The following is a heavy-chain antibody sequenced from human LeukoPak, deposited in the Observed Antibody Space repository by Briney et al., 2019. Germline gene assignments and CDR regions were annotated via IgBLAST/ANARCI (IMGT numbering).Heavy chain of an antibody. V-gene: IGHV3-23*01. Sequence: GGSLRLSCAASGFTFSSYAMSWVRQAPGKGLEWVSAISGSGGSTYYADSVKGRFTISRDNSKNTLYLQMNSLRAEDTAVYYCARGEYVHTHTDWFDPWGQGTLVTVSS. J-gene: IGHJ5*02. CDR2: ISGSGGST. CDR3: ARGEYVHTHTDWFDP. D-gene: IGHD6-6*01. CDR1: GFTFSSYA.